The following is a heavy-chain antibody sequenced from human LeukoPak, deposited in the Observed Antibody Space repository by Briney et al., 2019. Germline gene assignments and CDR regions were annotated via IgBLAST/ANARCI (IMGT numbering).Heavy chain of an antibody. J-gene: IGHJ4*02. D-gene: IGHD3-22*01. CDR1: RFTFSSYS. CDR2: IDSSSSTI. V-gene: IGHV3-48*01. Sequence: PGGSLRLSCVASRFTFSSYSMNWVRQAPGKGLEWVSYIDSSSSTIYYADSVRGRFTISRDNSKNTVYLQMIGLRAEDTAVYFCAKYYYDSSGYYDAAPLDSWGQGTLVTVFS. CDR3: AKYYYDSSGYYDAAPLDS.